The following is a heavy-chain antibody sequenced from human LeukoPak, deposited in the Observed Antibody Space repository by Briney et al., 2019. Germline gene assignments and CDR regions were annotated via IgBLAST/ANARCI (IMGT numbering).Heavy chain of an antibody. CDR1: GFTFSSYS. J-gene: IGHJ4*02. V-gene: IGHV3-48*01. CDR3: AKGAYGGYSYGQIDY. Sequence: GGSLRLSCAASGFTFSSYSMNWVRQAPGKGLEWVSYISSSSSTIYYADSVKGRFTISRDNSKNTLYLQMNSLRAEDTAVYYCAKGAYGGYSYGQIDYWGQGTLVTVSS. CDR2: ISSSSSTI. D-gene: IGHD5-18*01.